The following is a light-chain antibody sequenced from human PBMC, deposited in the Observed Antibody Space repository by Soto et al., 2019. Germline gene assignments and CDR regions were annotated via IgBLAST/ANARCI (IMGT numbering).Light chain of an antibody. CDR1: NSNIGSNT. J-gene: IGLJ1*01. V-gene: IGLV1-44*01. Sequence: QSVLTQPPSASGTPGQRVTISCSGSNSNIGSNTVNWYQQLPGTAPKLLIYSNNQRPSGVPDRFSGSKSGTSAPLAISGLQSEDEADYYCAAWDDSLNGYVFGTGTKVTVL. CDR2: SNN. CDR3: AAWDDSLNGYV.